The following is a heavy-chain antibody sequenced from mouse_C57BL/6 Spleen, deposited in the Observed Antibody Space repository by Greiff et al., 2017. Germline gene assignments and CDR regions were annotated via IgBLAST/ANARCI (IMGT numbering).Heavy chain of an antibody. Sequence: EVQLQQSGPELVKPGASVKMSCKASGYTFTDYNMHWVKQSHGKSLEWIGYINPNNGGTSYNQKFKGKATLTVNKSSSTAYMELRSLTSEDSAVYYCARPLYYSNYDFDYWGQGTTLTVSS. CDR2: INPNNGGT. J-gene: IGHJ2*01. CDR1: GYTFTDYN. V-gene: IGHV1-22*01. CDR3: ARPLYYSNYDFDY. D-gene: IGHD2-5*01.